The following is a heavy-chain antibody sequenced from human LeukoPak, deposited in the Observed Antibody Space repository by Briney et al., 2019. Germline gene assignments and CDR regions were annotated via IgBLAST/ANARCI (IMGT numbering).Heavy chain of an antibody. CDR3: ARDPNLWFGEPLGWFDP. CDR2: TYYRSKWYN. Sequence: SQTLSLTCAISGDSVSSNSAAWNWIRQSPSRGLEWLGRTYYRSKWYNDYAVSVKSRITINPDTSKNQFSLQLNSVTPEDTAVYYCARDPNLWFGEPLGWFDPWGQGTLVTVLS. CDR1: GDSVSSNSAA. D-gene: IGHD3-10*01. V-gene: IGHV6-1*01. J-gene: IGHJ5*02.